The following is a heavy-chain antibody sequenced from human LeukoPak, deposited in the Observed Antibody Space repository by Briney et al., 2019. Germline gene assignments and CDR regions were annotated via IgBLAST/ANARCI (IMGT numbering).Heavy chain of an antibody. CDR2: IKSKTDGGTA. V-gene: IGHV3-15*01. D-gene: IGHD2-2*01. J-gene: IGHJ5*02. Sequence: GRSLRLSCAASGFTFSSYGMHWVRQAPGKGLEWVGRIKSKTDGGTADYAAPVKGRFTISRDDSKNTLYLQMNSLKTEDTAVYYCTTAPNIVVVPAATPWGQGTLVTVSS. CDR3: TTAPNIVVVPAATP. CDR1: GFTFSSYG.